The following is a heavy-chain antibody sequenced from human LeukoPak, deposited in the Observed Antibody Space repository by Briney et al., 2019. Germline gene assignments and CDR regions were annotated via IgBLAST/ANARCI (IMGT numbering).Heavy chain of an antibody. J-gene: IGHJ4*02. V-gene: IGHV1-2*02. CDR1: GYTFTGYY. CDR2: INPNSGGT. D-gene: IGHD2-15*01. CDR3: ASGLGYCSGGSCHILDY. Sequence: ASVKVSCKASGYTFTGYYMHWVRQAPEQGLEWMGWINPNSGGTNYAQKFQGRVTMTRDTSISTAYMELSRLRSDDTAVYYCASGLGYCSGGSCHILDYWGQGTLVTVSS.